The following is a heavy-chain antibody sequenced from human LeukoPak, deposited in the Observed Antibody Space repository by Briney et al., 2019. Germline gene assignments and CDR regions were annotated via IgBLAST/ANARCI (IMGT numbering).Heavy chain of an antibody. CDR2: IERDGRST. Sequence: GGSLRVSCAASGFTFSSYWMHWVRQARGKGLVWVSRIERDGRSTSYADSVRGRFTISRDNAKNTLYLQMNSLRAEDTAVYYCAREHRHEGATVDSWGQGTLVTVSS. V-gene: IGHV3-74*01. CDR1: GFTFSSYW. J-gene: IGHJ4*02. D-gene: IGHD1-26*01. CDR3: AREHRHEGATVDS.